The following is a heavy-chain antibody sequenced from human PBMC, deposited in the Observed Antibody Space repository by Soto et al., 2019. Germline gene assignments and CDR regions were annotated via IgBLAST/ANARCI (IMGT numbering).Heavy chain of an antibody. CDR2: ISSNSRTM. J-gene: IGHJ4*02. Sequence: HRXVSLRLSCAASGFTFSSYSMKWVRQAPGKGLEWVSYISSNSRTMFYADSVKGRFTISRDNAKNSLYLQMSSLRDEDKAVYYCARDLWTYWGQGALVTVSS. V-gene: IGHV3-48*02. CDR1: GFTFSSYS. CDR3: ARDLWTY. D-gene: IGHD3-3*01.